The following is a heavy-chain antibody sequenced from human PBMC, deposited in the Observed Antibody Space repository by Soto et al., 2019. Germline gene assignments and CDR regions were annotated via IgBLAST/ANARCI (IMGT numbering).Heavy chain of an antibody. V-gene: IGHV3-23*01. J-gene: IGHJ6*02. CDR3: ARIRQLGSYYYYGMDV. D-gene: IGHD6-6*01. CDR2: ISDSGGST. CDR1: GFTFSSYA. Sequence: PGGSLRLSCAASGFTFSSYAMSWVRQAPGKGLKWVASISDSGGSTYYADSVKGRSTISRDNSKNTLSLQMNRLRAEDTAVYYCARIRQLGSYYYYGMDVWGQGTTVTVYS.